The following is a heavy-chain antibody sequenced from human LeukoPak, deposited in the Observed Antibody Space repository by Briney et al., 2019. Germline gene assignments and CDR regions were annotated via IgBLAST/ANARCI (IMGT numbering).Heavy chain of an antibody. CDR1: GGSISSYY. CDR2: IYTSGST. Sequence: SETLSLTCTVSGGSISSYYWSWIRQPAGNGLEWIGRIYTSGSTNYNPSLKSRVTMSVDTSKNQFSLKLSSVTAADTAVYYCARSLAVAGFHYFDYWGQGTLVTVSS. V-gene: IGHV4-4*07. J-gene: IGHJ4*02. CDR3: ARSLAVAGFHYFDY. D-gene: IGHD6-19*01.